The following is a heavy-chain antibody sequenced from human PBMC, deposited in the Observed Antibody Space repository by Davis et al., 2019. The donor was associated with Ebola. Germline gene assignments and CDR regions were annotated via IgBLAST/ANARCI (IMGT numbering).Heavy chain of an antibody. D-gene: IGHD3-3*01. V-gene: IGHV4-39*01. CDR1: GVSINSSSYY. J-gene: IGHJ4*02. Sequence: MPSETLSLTCTVSGVSINSSSYYWGWIRQPPGKGLEWIGSMFYSGSTYYNPSLKSRVTISVDTSKNQFSLKLSSVTAADTAVYYCARHRITIFGVLNTHGVFDYWGQGTLVTVSS. CDR3: ARHRITIFGVLNTHGVFDY. CDR2: MFYSGST.